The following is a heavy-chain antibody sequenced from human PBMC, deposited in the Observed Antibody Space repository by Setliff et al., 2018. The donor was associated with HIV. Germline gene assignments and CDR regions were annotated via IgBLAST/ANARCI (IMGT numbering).Heavy chain of an antibody. J-gene: IGHJ4*02. Sequence: GGSLRLSCAASGFTFSSYAMSWVRQAPGKGLEWVSYISDSGDTVNYADSVKGRFIISRDNAKKSLYLQMNSLRAEDTALYYCATKNLVNWGQGTLVTVSS. V-gene: IGHV3-48*04. CDR2: ISDSGDTV. CDR1: GFTFSSYA. D-gene: IGHD2-2*01. CDR3: ATKNLVN.